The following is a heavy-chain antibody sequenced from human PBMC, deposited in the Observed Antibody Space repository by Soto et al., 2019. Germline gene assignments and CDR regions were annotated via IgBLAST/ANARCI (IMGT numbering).Heavy chain of an antibody. Sequence: QVQLVQSGVEVREPGASVKVSCKAVRYIFTNYGVSWVRQAPGQGLEWMGWITTYNGNTEYAQKFQGRVTMTTDASTSTAYMELGSLRCYDTVIYYCARALTGYGMDVWGQGTTVTVSS. CDR1: RYIFTNYG. CDR2: ITTYNGNT. V-gene: IGHV1-18*01. CDR3: ARALTGYGMDV. J-gene: IGHJ6*02.